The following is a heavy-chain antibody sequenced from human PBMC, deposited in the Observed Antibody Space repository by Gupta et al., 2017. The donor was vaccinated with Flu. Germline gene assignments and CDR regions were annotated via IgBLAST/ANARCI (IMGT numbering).Heavy chain of an antibody. D-gene: IGHD2-21*01. J-gene: IGHJ3*02. V-gene: IGHV1-58*01. CDR2: IVVGSGVT. CDR1: GFTFSSSA. CDR3: SAARFNVAEWAVDI. Sequence: QTQLVQSGPEVKKPGTSVKVSCKASGFTFSSSAVQWVRQTRVQRLEWMGWIVVGSGVTDFAQKFQERVTITRDTSTTTVYLELSSLRSDDTAVYYCSAARFNVAEWAVDIGGQGTMVTVSS.